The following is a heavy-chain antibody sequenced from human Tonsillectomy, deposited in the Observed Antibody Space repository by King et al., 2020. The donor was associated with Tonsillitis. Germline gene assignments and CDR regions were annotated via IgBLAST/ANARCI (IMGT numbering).Heavy chain of an antibody. CDR3: AKEQARRAAPKTPDPINPFDY. D-gene: IGHD6-6*01. Sequence: VQLVESGGGVVQPGRSLRLSCAASGFTFSSYGMHWVRQAPGKGLEWVAVISYDGSNKYYADSVKGRFTISRDNSKNTLYLQMNSLRAEDTAVYYCAKEQARRAAPKTPDPINPFDYWGQGTLVTVSS. CDR1: GFTFSSYG. CDR2: ISYDGSNK. J-gene: IGHJ4*02. V-gene: IGHV3-30*18.